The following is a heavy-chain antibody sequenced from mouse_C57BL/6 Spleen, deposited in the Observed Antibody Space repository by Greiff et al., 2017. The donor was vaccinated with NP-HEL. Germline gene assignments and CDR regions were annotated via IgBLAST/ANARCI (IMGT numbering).Heavy chain of an antibody. Sequence: EVQVVESGPGLVKPSQSLSLTCSVTGYSITSGYYWNWIRQFPGNKLEWMGYISYDGSNNYNPSLKNRISITRDTSKNQFFLKLNSVTTEDTATYYCATWATALDYWGQGTTLTVSS. D-gene: IGHD1-2*01. J-gene: IGHJ2*01. V-gene: IGHV3-6*01. CDR3: ATWATALDY. CDR2: ISYDGSN. CDR1: GYSITSGYY.